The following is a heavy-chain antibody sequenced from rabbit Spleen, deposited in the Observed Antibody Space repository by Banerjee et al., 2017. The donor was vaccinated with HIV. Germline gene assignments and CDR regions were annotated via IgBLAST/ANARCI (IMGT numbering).Heavy chain of an antibody. V-gene: IGHV1S45*01. CDR1: GIDFTKYY. D-gene: IGHD1-1*01. CDR2: INTYTGKS. CDR3: ARDLIGIIGWNFYL. Sequence: QEQLTETGGGLVQPGGSLTLSCKASGIDFTKYYITWVRQAPGKGLEWIACINTYTGKSVYASWATGRFTISRTSSITVTLQMTSLTAADTATYFCARDLIGIIGWNFYLWGPGTLVTVS. J-gene: IGHJ4*01.